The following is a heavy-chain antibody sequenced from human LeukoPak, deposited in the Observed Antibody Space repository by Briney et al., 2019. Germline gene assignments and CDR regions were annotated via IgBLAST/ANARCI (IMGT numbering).Heavy chain of an antibody. D-gene: IGHD3/OR15-3a*01. Sequence: GRSLRLSCAASGLTFDDYAMHWVRQAPGKGLEWVSGISWNSGSIGYADSVKGRFTISRDNAKNSLYLQTNSLRVEDTALYYCAKGVSAWTNTAGFDYWGQGTLVTVSS. J-gene: IGHJ4*02. CDR3: AKGVSAWTNTAGFDY. V-gene: IGHV3-9*01. CDR2: ISWNSGSI. CDR1: GLTFDDYA.